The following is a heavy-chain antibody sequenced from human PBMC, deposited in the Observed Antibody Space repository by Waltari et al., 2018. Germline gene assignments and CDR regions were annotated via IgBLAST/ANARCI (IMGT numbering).Heavy chain of an antibody. CDR2: IYYSGIT. CDR3: ARDLVGATIGY. D-gene: IGHD1-26*01. Sequence: QVQLQESGPGLVKPSETLSLPCRVSGGSLRRSGLFWSWIRQHPGKGLEWIGDIYYSGITYYNPSLKSRVTISKDTSKNQISLRLASVTAADTAVYYCARDLVGATIGYWGQGTLVNVSS. CDR1: GGSLRRSGLF. J-gene: IGHJ4*02. V-gene: IGHV4-31*03.